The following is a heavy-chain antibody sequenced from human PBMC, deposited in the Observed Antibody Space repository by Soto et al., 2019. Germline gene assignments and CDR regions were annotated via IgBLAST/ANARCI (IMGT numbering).Heavy chain of an antibody. CDR3: AREGVTAAYPLDY. D-gene: IGHD6-13*01. V-gene: IGHV3-21*01. J-gene: IGHJ4*02. CDR2: ISGGSTYI. Sequence: GGSLRLSCAASRFTFSSYNMNWVRQAPGKGLEWVSSISGGSTYIYYADSVKGRFTISRDNAENSLYLQMNSLRAEDTAVYYCAREGVTAAYPLDYWGQGTLVTVSS. CDR1: RFTFSSYN.